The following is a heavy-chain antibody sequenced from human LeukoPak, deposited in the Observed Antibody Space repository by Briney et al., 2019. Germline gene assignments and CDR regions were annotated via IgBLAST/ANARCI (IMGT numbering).Heavy chain of an antibody. CDR1: GASISSSSF. CDR2: IFYSGST. CDR3: ARRGITYSTSYFDS. D-gene: IGHD2-2*01. V-gene: IGHV4-39*01. Sequence: PSETLSLTCTVSGASISSSSFWGWIRRPPGRGLEWIGHIFYSGSTYHNPSLKSRVTLSVDTSDNQFSQKLSSVTATDTAIYYCARRGITYSTSYFDSWGQGVLVTVSP. J-gene: IGHJ4*02.